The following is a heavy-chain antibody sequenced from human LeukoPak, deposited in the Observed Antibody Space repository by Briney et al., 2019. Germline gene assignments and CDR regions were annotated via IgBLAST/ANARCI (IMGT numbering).Heavy chain of an antibody. J-gene: IGHJ6*02. CDR2: IYYSGST. D-gene: IGHD3-3*01. Sequence: PSETLSLTCTVSGGSISSYYWSWIRQPPGKGLEWIGYIYYSGSTNYNPSLKSRVTISVDTSKNQFSLKLSSVTAADTAVYYCARARYYDFWSGYSRPLYGMDVWGQGTTVTVSS. CDR3: ARARYYDFWSGYSRPLYGMDV. CDR1: GGSISSYY. V-gene: IGHV4-59*12.